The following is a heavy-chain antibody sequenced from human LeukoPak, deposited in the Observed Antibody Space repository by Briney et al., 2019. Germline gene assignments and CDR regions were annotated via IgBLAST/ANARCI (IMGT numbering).Heavy chain of an antibody. V-gene: IGHV3-7*01. CDR2: IKQDGSEK. D-gene: IGHD4-17*01. CDR3: ARDGVLPSTVTTFDY. J-gene: IGHJ4*02. CDR1: GFTFSSYW. Sequence: GGPLRLSCAASGFTFSSYWMSWVRQAPGKGLEWVANIKQDGSEKYYVDSVKGRFTISRDNAKNSLYLQMNSLRAEDTAVYYCARDGVLPSTVTTFDYWGQGTLVTVSS.